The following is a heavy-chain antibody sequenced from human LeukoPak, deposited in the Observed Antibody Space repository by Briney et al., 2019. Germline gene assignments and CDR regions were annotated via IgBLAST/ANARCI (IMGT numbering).Heavy chain of an antibody. D-gene: IGHD3-10*01. Sequence: PSETLSLTCTVSGGSISSYYWSWIRQPPGKGLEWIGYIYYSGRTNYNPSLKSRVTISVDTSKNQFSLKLSSVTAADTAVYYCARHKYGSGSYFDYWGQGTLVTVSS. CDR3: ARHKYGSGSYFDY. J-gene: IGHJ4*02. CDR2: IYYSGRT. CDR1: GGSISSYY. V-gene: IGHV4-59*01.